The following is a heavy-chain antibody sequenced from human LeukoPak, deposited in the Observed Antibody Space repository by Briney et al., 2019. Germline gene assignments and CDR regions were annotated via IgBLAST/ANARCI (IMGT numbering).Heavy chain of an antibody. V-gene: IGHV1-69*13. J-gene: IGHJ4*02. CDR3: ASHFGVRPFDY. CDR2: IIPIFGTA. D-gene: IGHD3-10*01. Sequence: SVKLSCNASGDTFSSYAISWVRQAPGQRLEGMGGIIPIFGTANYAQKFQGRVLITADESPSKAYMELSRQRSEDPAVYYCASHFGVRPFDYWGQGPLVTVSS. CDR1: GDTFSSYA.